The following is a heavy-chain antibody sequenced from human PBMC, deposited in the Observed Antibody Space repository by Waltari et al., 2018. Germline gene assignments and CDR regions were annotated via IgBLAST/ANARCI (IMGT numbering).Heavy chain of an antibody. J-gene: IGHJ4*02. CDR1: GGPISSGGYY. D-gene: IGHD1-26*01. CDR2: IYYSGST. V-gene: IGHV4-31*03. Sequence: QVQMQESGPGLVKPSKTLSLTCIVSGGPISSGGYYCSWIRQHPGKGLDWIGYIYYSGSTYYNPSLKSRVTISVDTSKNQFSLKLSSVTAADTAVYYCARVWEGGLDYWGQGTLVTVSS. CDR3: ARVWEGGLDY.